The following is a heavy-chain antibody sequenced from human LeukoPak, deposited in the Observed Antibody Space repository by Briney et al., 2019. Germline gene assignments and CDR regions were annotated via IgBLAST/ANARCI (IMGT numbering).Heavy chain of an antibody. J-gene: IGHJ4*02. D-gene: IGHD6-13*01. CDR3: AKDGDSSSWTYYFDY. CDR1: GFTFSNYW. V-gene: IGHV3-7*03. Sequence: GGSLRLSCAASGFTFSNYWMSWVRQAPGKGLEWVANIKQDGSEKYYVDSVKGRFTISRDNAKNSLYLQMNSLRAEDTAVYYCAKDGDSSSWTYYFDYWGQGTLVTVSS. CDR2: IKQDGSEK.